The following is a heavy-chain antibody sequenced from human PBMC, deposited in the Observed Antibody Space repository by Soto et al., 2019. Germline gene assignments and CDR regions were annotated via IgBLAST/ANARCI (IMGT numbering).Heavy chain of an antibody. CDR1: GFTFSSYS. J-gene: IGHJ3*02. Sequence: GGSLRLSCAASGFTFSSYSMNWVRQAPGKGLEWVSYISSSSTIYYADSVKGRFTISRDNAKNPLYLQMNSLRDEDTAVYYCARNYQLLYSDAFDIWGQGTMVTVSS. CDR2: ISSSSTI. CDR3: ARNYQLLYSDAFDI. D-gene: IGHD2-2*02. V-gene: IGHV3-48*02.